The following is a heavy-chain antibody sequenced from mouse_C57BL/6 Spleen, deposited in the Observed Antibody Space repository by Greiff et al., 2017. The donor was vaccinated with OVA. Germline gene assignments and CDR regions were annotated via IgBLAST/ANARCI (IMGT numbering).Heavy chain of an antibody. CDR2: IWSGGST. Sequence: VHLVESGPGLVQPSQSLSITCTVSGFSFTSYGVHWVRQSPGKGLEWLGVIWSGGSTDYYAAFISRLSIRKDNSKSQVFFKMNSPQADDTAIYYGARNWGESYGYFDVWGTGTTVTVSA. CDR1: GFSFTSYG. V-gene: IGHV2-2*01. CDR3: ARNWGESYGYFDV. J-gene: IGHJ1*03.